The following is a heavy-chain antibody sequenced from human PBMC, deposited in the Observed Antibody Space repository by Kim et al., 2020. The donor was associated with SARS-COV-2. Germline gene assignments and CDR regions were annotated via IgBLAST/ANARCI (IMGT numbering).Heavy chain of an antibody. D-gene: IGHD1-20*01. CDR1: GFTFSSFA. V-gene: IGHV3-48*02. CDR2: IRSSGNVM. CDR3: ARYNNEYAFGP. Sequence: GGSLRLSCAASGFTFSSFAMNWVRQAPGKGLEWISFIRSSGNVMHYAGSVRGRFAISRDDAKDSVYLQMNSLRDEDTALYYCARYNNEYAFGPWGQGTFGTVSA. J-gene: IGHJ5*02.